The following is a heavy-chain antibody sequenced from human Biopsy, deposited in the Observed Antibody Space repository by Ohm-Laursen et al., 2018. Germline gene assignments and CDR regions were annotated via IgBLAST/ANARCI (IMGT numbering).Heavy chain of an antibody. D-gene: IGHD3/OR15-3a*01. CDR1: GGTFTTYG. Sequence: SSVKVSCKASGGTFTTYGFNWVRQAPGQGLEWMGRIIPILGRPTYAQKFQGRVTITADTSTGTVFMDLSTLRSEDSALYYCAREQHPYIDDLTDSFSYVPMDVWGAGTTVTVSS. V-gene: IGHV1-69*04. CDR2: IIPILGRP. J-gene: IGHJ6*04. CDR3: AREQHPYIDDLTDSFSYVPMDV.